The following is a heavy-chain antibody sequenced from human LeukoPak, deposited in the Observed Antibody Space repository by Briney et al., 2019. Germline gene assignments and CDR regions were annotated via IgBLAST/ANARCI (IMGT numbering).Heavy chain of an antibody. V-gene: IGHV4-34*01. CDR2: INHSGST. J-gene: IGHJ5*02. CDR1: GGSFSGYY. Sequence: SETLSLTCAVYGGSFSGYYWSWIRQPPGKGLEWIGEINHSGSTNYNPSLKSRVTISVDTSKNQFSLKLSSVTAADTAVYYCARGWGVGDTQNWFDPWGQGTLVTVSS. CDR3: ARGWGVGDTQNWFDP. D-gene: IGHD1-26*01.